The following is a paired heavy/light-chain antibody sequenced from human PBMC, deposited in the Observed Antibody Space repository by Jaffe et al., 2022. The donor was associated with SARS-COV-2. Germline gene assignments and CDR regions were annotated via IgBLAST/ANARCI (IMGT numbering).Heavy chain of an antibody. CDR1: GFSLSTGGVG. CDR3: AHGGSFEWNWFDP. J-gene: IGHJ5*02. V-gene: IGHV2-5*02. Sequence: QITLKESGPTLVEPTQALTLTCTFSGFSLSTGGVGVAWIRQPPGKALEYLALIYWDDDKRYSPSLKRRLTITKDTSKHQVVLTMTNMDPVDTATYYCAHGGSFEWNWFDPWGQGTLVTVSS. D-gene: IGHD3-10*01. CDR2: IYWDDDK.
Light chain of an antibody. CDR3: CSYAGHSYV. CDR2: EGT. V-gene: IGLV2-23*01. J-gene: IGLJ1*01. Sequence: QSALTQPASVSGSPGQSITISCSGTSSDVGSYNFVSWYQQHPGKVPKVMIYEGTKRPSGISNRFSGSKSGNTASLTISGLQAEDEADYYCCSYAGHSYVFGTGTKVTVL. CDR1: SSDVGSYNF.